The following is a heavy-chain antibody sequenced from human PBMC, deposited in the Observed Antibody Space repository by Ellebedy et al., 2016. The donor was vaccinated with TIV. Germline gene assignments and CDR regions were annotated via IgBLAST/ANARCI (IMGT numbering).Heavy chain of an antibody. Sequence: PGGSLRLSCAASGFTFSSYTMGWVRQAPGKGLEWVSDINQSGGATYYADSVKGRFTISRDTSKNTLFLQMSSLRAEDTAVYYCAKASSFGSAYHIWGQGTMVTVSS. J-gene: IGHJ3*02. D-gene: IGHD3-10*01. V-gene: IGHV3-23*01. CDR3: AKASSFGSAYHI. CDR2: INQSGGAT. CDR1: GFTFSSYT.